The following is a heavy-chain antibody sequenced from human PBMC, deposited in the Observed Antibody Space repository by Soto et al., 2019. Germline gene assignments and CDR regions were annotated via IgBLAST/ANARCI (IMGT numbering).Heavy chain of an antibody. D-gene: IGHD3-10*02. J-gene: IGHJ4*02. CDR2: ISRSGDIK. Sequence: LRLSCAASGFTFTRHGMTWVRQAPGKGLEWVAFISRSGDIKYYAGSVKGRFTVSRDNSMDTLFLQMNSLRVGDTAVYYCARSGDNYNVLDYWGQGTTVTVSS. V-gene: IGHV3-23*01. CDR1: GFTFTRHG. CDR3: ARSGDNYNVLDY.